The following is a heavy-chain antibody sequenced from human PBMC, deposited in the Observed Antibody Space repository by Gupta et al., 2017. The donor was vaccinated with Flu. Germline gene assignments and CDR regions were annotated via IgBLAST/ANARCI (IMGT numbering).Heavy chain of an antibody. D-gene: IGHD3-16*02. CDR1: GFTFSDHY. Sequence: QVQLVESGGGLVEPGGSLRLSCVASGFTFSDHYMSWIRQAPGKGLEWVSYISATSTIYYADSVKGRFTISRDNAKNSLYLQMNSLRAEDTAVYYCARVDPRKIVHFDNWGQGTLVTVSS. J-gene: IGHJ4*02. CDR2: ISATSTI. CDR3: ARVDPRKIVHFDN. V-gene: IGHV3-11*01.